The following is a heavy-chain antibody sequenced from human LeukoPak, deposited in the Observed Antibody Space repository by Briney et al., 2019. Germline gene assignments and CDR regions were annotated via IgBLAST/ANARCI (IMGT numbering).Heavy chain of an antibody. D-gene: IGHD2-2*01. CDR1: GDSVSSNSVT. Sequence: SQTLSLTCAISGDSVSSNSVTWNWIRQSPSRGLEWLGRTYYRSTWYNDYAVSVRGRITVNPDTTKNQFSLHLNSVTPEDTAVYYCARRLTQYDCFDPWGQGILVTVSS. V-gene: IGHV6-1*01. CDR2: TYYRSTWYN. J-gene: IGHJ5*02. CDR3: ARRLTQYDCFDP.